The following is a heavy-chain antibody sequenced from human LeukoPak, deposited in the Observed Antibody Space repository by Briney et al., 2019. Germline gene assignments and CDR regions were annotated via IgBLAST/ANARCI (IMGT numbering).Heavy chain of an antibody. Sequence: AAVKVSCKASGYTFTSYGISWLGQAPAQALEWMGWISAYNGNTNYAQKLQGRVTMTTDTSTSTAYMEARSLRSDDTAVYYCARQVVVAAPPDYWGQGTLVTVSS. D-gene: IGHD2-15*01. CDR1: GYTFTSYG. CDR3: ARQVVVAAPPDY. V-gene: IGHV1-18*01. CDR2: ISAYNGNT. J-gene: IGHJ4*02.